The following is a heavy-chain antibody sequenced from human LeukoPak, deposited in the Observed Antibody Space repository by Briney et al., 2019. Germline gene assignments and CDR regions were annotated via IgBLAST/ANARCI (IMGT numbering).Heavy chain of an antibody. D-gene: IGHD3-16*01. CDR1: GYTFTSYG. CDR2: ISAYNGNT. Sequence: ASVKVSCKASGYTFTSYGISWVRQAPGQGLEWMGWISAYNGNTNYAQKLQGRVTMTTDTSTSTAYMELRSLRSDDTAVYYCARSPSYVWGSPTFDYWGQGTLVTVPS. J-gene: IGHJ4*02. CDR3: ARSPSYVWGSPTFDY. V-gene: IGHV1-18*04.